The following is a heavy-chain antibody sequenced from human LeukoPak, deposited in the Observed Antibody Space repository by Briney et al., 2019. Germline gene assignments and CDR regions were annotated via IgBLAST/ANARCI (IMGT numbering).Heavy chain of an antibody. Sequence: SETLSLTCTVSGGSISSYYWSWIRQPAGKGLEWIGRIYTSGSTNYNPSLKSRVTMSVDTSKNQFSLKLSSVTAADTAVYYCARDLEGVSQVYYDSYNWFDPWGQGTLVTVSS. V-gene: IGHV4-4*07. CDR1: GGSISSYY. CDR2: IYTSGST. J-gene: IGHJ5*02. CDR3: ARDLEGVSQVYYDSYNWFDP. D-gene: IGHD3-22*01.